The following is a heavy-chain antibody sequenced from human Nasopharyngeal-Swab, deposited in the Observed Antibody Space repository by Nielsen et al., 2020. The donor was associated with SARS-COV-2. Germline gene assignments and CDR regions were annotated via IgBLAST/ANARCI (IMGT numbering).Heavy chain of an antibody. CDR1: GGSVSSGSYY. J-gene: IGHJ3*02. V-gene: IGHV4-61*01. D-gene: IGHD3-16*02. Sequence: SETLSLTCTVSGGSVSSGSYYWSWIWQPPGKGLEWIGYIYYSGSTNYNPSLKSRVTISVDTSKNQFSLKLSSVTAADAAVYYCARLYDYVWGSYRYTSVVGAFDIWGQGTMVTVSS. CDR2: IYYSGST. CDR3: ARLYDYVWGSYRYTSVVGAFDI.